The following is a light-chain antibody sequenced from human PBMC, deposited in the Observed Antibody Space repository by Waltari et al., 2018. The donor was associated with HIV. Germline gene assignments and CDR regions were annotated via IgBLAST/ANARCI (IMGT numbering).Light chain of an antibody. J-gene: IGLJ1*01. CDR3: AAWDDSLNGLYV. CDR1: SSNIGNNT. V-gene: IGLV1-44*01. CDR2: KTT. Sequence: QSVLIQPPSASGTPGQTLTISCSGSSSNIGNNTVNWYQQLPGTAPKLLIYKTTQRPSGGPDRFSGSKAATSASLAISGLQSEDEAVYFCAAWDDSLNGLYVFGFGTTVTVL.